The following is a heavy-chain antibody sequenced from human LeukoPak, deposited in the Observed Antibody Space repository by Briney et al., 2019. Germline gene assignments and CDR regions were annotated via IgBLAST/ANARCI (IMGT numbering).Heavy chain of an antibody. D-gene: IGHD3-22*01. Sequence: GGSLRLSCAASGFTFSSYSFNWVRQAPGKGLEWVSSINTVATYIYYADSVRGRFTISRDNAKNSVYLQMDSLRAEDTGVYYCARLRRNGDSGGFYYYYDYWGQGTLVTVSS. J-gene: IGHJ4*02. CDR2: INTVATYI. V-gene: IGHV3-21*01. CDR1: GFTFSSYS. CDR3: ARLRRNGDSGGFYYYYDY.